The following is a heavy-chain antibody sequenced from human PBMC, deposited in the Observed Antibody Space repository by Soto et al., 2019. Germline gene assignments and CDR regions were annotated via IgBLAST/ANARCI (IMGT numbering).Heavy chain of an antibody. V-gene: IGHV4-39*01. Sequence: SETLSLTCTVSGGSIISSSYYWFWIREAPWKGLEWIGSIYYSGSTYYNPSLKSRVTISVDTSKNQFSLKLSSVTAADTAVYYCARLNYDSSGYYFGVYYYYYGMDVWGQGTTVTVSS. CDR3: ARLNYDSSGYYFGVYYYYYGMDV. D-gene: IGHD3-22*01. CDR2: IYYSGST. J-gene: IGHJ6*02. CDR1: GGSIISSSYY.